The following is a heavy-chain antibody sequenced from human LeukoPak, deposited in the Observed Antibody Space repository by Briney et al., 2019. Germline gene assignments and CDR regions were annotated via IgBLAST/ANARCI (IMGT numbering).Heavy chain of an antibody. CDR2: IRYDGSNK. CDR3: AKDLSSSWYDWVFDY. J-gene: IGHJ4*02. Sequence: PGGSLRLSCAASGFTFSSYGMHWVRQAPGKGLEWVAFIRYDGSNKYYADSVKGRFTISRDNSKNTLYLQMNSLRAEDTAVYYCAKDLSSSWYDWVFDYWGQGTLVTVSS. CDR1: GFTFSSYG. V-gene: IGHV3-30*02. D-gene: IGHD6-13*01.